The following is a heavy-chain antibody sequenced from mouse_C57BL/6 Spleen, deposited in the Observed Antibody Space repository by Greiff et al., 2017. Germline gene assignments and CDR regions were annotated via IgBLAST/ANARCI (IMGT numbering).Heavy chain of an antibody. V-gene: IGHV1-15*01. CDR3: TRRGYYPSYFDY. CDR2: IDPETGGT. D-gene: IGHD2-3*01. CDR1: GYTFTDYE. J-gene: IGHJ2*01. Sequence: VQLQQSGAELVRPGASVTLSCKASGYTFTDYEMHWVKQTPVPGLEWIGAIDPETGGTAYNQKFKGKDILTADKSSSTAYMELRSLTSEDSAVYYCTRRGYYPSYFDYWGQGTTRTVAS.